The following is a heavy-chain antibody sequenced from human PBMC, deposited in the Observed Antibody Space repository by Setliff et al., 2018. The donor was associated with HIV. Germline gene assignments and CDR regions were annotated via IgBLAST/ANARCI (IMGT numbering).Heavy chain of an antibody. Sequence: SETLSLTCNLSGDSIRSQFWTWIRQTPGKGLEWIASIETTGTVNYSPSLKSRVSISLDPSRSQFSLTLRSVTAADTAVYYCARVPSAGVRGRPDLYRWFDPWGQGTLVTVS. D-gene: IGHD3-3*01. CDR1: GDSIRSQF. J-gene: IGHJ5*02. CDR2: IETTGTV. V-gene: IGHV4-4*08. CDR3: ARVPSAGVRGRPDLYRWFDP.